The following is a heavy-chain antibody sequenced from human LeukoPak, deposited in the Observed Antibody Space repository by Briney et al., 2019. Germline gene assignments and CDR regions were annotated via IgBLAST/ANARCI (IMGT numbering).Heavy chain of an antibody. Sequence: ASVRVSCKASGYTFTGYYMHWVRQAPGQGLEWMGWIKPNSGGTNYAQKFQGRVSMTRDTSISTAYMELSRLRSDDTAVYYCARARGDIVVVPAVIWFDPWGQGTLVTVSA. J-gene: IGHJ5*02. CDR3: ARARGDIVVVPAVIWFDP. D-gene: IGHD2-2*01. CDR1: GYTFTGYY. CDR2: IKPNSGGT. V-gene: IGHV1-2*02.